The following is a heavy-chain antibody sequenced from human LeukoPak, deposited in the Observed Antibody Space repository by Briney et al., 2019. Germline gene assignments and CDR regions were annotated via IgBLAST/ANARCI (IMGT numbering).Heavy chain of an antibody. Sequence: SETLSLTCTVSGGSISSYYWSWIRQPPGKGLEWIGYIYYSGSTNYNPSLKSRVTISVDTSKNQFSLKLSSMTAADTAVYYCARTVVTDGDWFDPWGQGTLVTVSS. CDR2: IYYSGST. CDR3: ARTVVTDGDWFDP. CDR1: GGSISSYY. D-gene: IGHD4-23*01. V-gene: IGHV4-59*01. J-gene: IGHJ5*02.